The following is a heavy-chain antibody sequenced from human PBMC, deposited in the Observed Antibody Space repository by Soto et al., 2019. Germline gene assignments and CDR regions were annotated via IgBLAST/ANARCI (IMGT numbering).Heavy chain of an antibody. Sequence: ASVKVSCKASGYTFTSYDINWVRQATGQVLEWMGWMNPNSGNTGYAQKFQGRVTMTRDTSISTAYMELSSLRSEDTAVYYCAVAPAAMNYYYYYYMDVWGKGTTVTVSS. J-gene: IGHJ6*03. CDR1: GYTFTSYD. D-gene: IGHD2-2*01. CDR2: MNPNSGNT. CDR3: AVAPAAMNYYYYYYMDV. V-gene: IGHV1-8*01.